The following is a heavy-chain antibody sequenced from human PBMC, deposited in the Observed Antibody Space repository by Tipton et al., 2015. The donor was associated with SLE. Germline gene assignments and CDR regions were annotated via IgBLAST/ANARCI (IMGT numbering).Heavy chain of an antibody. Sequence: TLSLTCTVSGDSISSYSWSWIRQPPGKGLEWIGSVYYSGSTNYNPSLRSRLTISADTSKSQFSLKLSSVTAADTAVYYCARDHLPGGYYYYMDVWGKGTTVTVSS. V-gene: IGHV4-59*01. CDR3: ARDHLPGGYYYYMDV. J-gene: IGHJ6*03. CDR1: GDSISSYS. D-gene: IGHD3-10*01. CDR2: VYYSGST.